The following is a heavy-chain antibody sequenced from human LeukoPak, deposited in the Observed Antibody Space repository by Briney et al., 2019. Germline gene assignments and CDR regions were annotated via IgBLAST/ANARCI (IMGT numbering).Heavy chain of an antibody. V-gene: IGHV1-69*13. D-gene: IGHD6-13*01. CDR3: ARSSGGSSWYFSDYYYYMDV. J-gene: IGHJ6*03. CDR2: IIPIFGTA. CDR1: GGTFSSYA. Sequence: ASVKVSCKASGGTFSSYAISWVRQAPGQGLEWMGGIIPIFGTANYAQKFQGRVTITADESTSTAYMELSSLRSEDTAVYYCARSSGGSSWYFSDYYYYMDVWGKGTTVTVSS.